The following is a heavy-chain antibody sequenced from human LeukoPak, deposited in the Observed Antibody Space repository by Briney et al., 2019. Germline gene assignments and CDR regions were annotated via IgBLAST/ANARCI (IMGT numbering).Heavy chain of an antibody. CDR3: ARENSYGAPLDY. Sequence: PGGSLRLSCAGAGFTLSNYGMHWVRQAPGKGLEWVALISYDGGNKYYVDSVKGRFTISRDSSKNTVYLEMNSLRPEDTAVYFCARENSYGAPLDYWGQGTLVTVSS. J-gene: IGHJ4*02. CDR2: ISYDGGNK. D-gene: IGHD5-18*01. V-gene: IGHV3-30*03. CDR1: GFTLSNYG.